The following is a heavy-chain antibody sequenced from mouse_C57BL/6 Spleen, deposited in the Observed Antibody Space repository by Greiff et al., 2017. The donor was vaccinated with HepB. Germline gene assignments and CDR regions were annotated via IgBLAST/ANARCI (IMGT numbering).Heavy chain of an antibody. D-gene: IGHD3-1*01. Sequence: QVQLQQSGPELVKPGASVKISCKASGYAFSSSWMNWVKQRPGKGLEWIGRIYPGDGDTNYNGKFKGKATLTADKSSSTAYMQLSSLTSEDSAVYFGARGPLGYGPHFDYWGQGTTLTVSS. CDR1: GYAFSSSW. CDR3: ARGPLGYGPHFDY. V-gene: IGHV1-82*01. J-gene: IGHJ2*01. CDR2: IYPGDGDT.